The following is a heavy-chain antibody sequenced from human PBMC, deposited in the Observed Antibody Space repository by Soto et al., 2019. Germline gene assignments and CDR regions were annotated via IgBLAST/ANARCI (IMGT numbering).Heavy chain of an antibody. Sequence: QVQLQESGPGLVKPSETLSLTCTVSGGSISSYYWSWIRQPPGKGLEWIGYIYYSGSTNYNPSLKSRVTISVDTSKNQFSLKLSSVTAADTAVYYCARDAGFGEFVGKWYYYGMDVW. V-gene: IGHV4-59*01. CDR2: IYYSGST. D-gene: IGHD3-10*01. CDR1: GGSISSYY. CDR3: ARDAGFGEFVGKWYYYGMDV. J-gene: IGHJ6*01.